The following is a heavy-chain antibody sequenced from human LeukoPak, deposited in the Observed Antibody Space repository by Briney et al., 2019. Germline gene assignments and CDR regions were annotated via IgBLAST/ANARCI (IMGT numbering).Heavy chain of an antibody. CDR2: INTNSGGT. Sequence: ASVKVSCKASGYTFTGYYMHWVRQAPGQGLEWMGWINTNSGGTNYAQKFQGRVTMTRDTSISTAYMELSRLRSDDTAMYYCARDLGTGYSSSWYLQDALDIWGQGTMVIVSS. D-gene: IGHD6-13*01. CDR1: GYTFTGYY. CDR3: ARDLGTGYSSSWYLQDALDI. J-gene: IGHJ3*02. V-gene: IGHV1-2*02.